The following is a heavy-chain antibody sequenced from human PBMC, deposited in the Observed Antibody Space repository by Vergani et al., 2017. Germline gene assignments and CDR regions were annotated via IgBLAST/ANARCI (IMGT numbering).Heavy chain of an antibody. J-gene: IGHJ5*02. Sequence: QLQLQESGPGLVKPSETLSLTCTVSGGSISSSSYYWGWIRQPPGKGLEWIGSIYYSGSTYYNPSLKSRVTISVDTSKNQFPLKLSAVTAADTAVYYCARHDYGDYVDWFDPWGQGTLVTVSS. V-gene: IGHV4-39*01. CDR1: GGSISSSSYY. CDR3: ARHDYGDYVDWFDP. CDR2: IYYSGST. D-gene: IGHD4-17*01.